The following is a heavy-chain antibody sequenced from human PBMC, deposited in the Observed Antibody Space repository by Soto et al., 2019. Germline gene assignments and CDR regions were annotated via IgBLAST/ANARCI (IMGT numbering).Heavy chain of an antibody. CDR2: IIPILGIA. D-gene: IGHD5-18*01. Sequence: SVKVSCKASGGTFSSYTISWVRQAPGQGLEWMGRIIPILGIANYAQKFQGRVTITADKSTSTAYMELSSLRSEDTAVYYCATLPRGYSYGHDAFDIWGQGTMVTVSS. CDR3: ATLPRGYSYGHDAFDI. CDR1: GGTFSSYT. V-gene: IGHV1-69*02. J-gene: IGHJ3*02.